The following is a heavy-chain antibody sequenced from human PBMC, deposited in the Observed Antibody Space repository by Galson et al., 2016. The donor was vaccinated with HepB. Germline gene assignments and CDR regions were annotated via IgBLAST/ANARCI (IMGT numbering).Heavy chain of an antibody. CDR3: ARHWPVSRTYYTMDV. Sequence: SETLSLTCNVSGGSINTNTFYWGWVRQPPGKGLEWVGSIYYSGTTHFNPSLKSRVTMSVDTAKSQFSLRLNSMTAADTAVYYCARHWPVSRTYYTMDVWGVGTTVIVSS. CDR2: IYYSGTT. J-gene: IGHJ6*01. CDR1: GGSINTNTFY. D-gene: IGHD6-19*01. V-gene: IGHV4-39*01.